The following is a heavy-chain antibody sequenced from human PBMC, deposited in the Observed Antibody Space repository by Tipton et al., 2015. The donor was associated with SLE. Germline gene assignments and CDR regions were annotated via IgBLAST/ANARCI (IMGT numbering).Heavy chain of an antibody. V-gene: IGHV3-30*19. CDR1: GFSLTSYG. Sequence: SLRLSCAASGFSLTSYGIHWVRQAPGKGLEWVAFMRYHGRDLYYADFVEGRFTISRDISKNTLFLHMDSLRVEDTAVYYCVREGGDYWGQGTQVNVSS. CDR3: VREGGDY. J-gene: IGHJ4*02. CDR2: MRYHGRDL. D-gene: IGHD3-16*01.